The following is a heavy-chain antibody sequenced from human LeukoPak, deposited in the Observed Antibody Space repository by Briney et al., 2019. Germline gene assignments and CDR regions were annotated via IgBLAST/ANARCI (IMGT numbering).Heavy chain of an antibody. V-gene: IGHV1-69*13. CDR3: ARTRVVNDAFDI. Sequence: SVKVSCKASGGTFSSYAISWVRQAPGQGGEWMGGIIPIFGTANYAQKFQGRVTITADESTSTAYMELSSLRSEDTAVYYCARTRVVNDAFDIWGQGTMVTVSS. D-gene: IGHD3-3*01. J-gene: IGHJ3*02. CDR2: IIPIFGTA. CDR1: GGTFSSYA.